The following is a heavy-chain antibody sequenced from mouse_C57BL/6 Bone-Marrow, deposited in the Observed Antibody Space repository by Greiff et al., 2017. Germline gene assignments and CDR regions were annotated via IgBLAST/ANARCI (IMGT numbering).Heavy chain of an antibody. CDR2: IDPNSGGT. V-gene: IGHV1-72*01. CDR3: ARTFYYYGSSYWYFDV. CDR1: GYTFTSYW. Sequence: VQLQQPGAELVKPGASVKLSCKASGYTFTSYWMHWVKQRPGRGLEWIGRIDPNSGGTKYNEKFKSKATLTVDKPSSPAYMQLSRLTSQDSAVYYCARTFYYYGSSYWYFDVWGTGTTVTVSS. J-gene: IGHJ1*03. D-gene: IGHD1-1*01.